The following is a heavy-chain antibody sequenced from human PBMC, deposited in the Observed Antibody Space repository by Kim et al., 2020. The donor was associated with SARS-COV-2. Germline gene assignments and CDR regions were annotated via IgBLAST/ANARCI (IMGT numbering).Heavy chain of an antibody. D-gene: IGHD3-9*01. CDR3: ARATTSGYYDILTGYYSDYYYYYMDV. Sequence: SETLSLTCTLSGGSISSYYWSWIRQPPGKGLEWIGYIYYSGSTNYNPSLKSRVTISVDTSKNQFSLKLSSVTAADTAVYYCARATTSGYYDILTGYYSDYYYYYMDVWGKGTTVTVSS. V-gene: IGHV4-59*01. CDR1: GGSISSYY. CDR2: IYYSGST. J-gene: IGHJ6*03.